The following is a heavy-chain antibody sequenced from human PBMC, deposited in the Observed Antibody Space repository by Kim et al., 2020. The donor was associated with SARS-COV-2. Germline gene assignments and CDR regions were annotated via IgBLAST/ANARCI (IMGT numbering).Heavy chain of an antibody. D-gene: IGHD2-15*01. CDR3: ARGDVVVAANYWFDP. CDR1: GFTFSSYA. Sequence: GGSLRLSCAASGFTFSSYAMHWVRQAPGKGLEWVAVISYDGSNKYYADSVKGRFTISRDNSKNTLYLQMNSLRAEDTAVYYCARGDVVVAANYWFDPWGQGTLVTVSS. CDR2: ISYDGSNK. V-gene: IGHV3-30*04. J-gene: IGHJ5*02.